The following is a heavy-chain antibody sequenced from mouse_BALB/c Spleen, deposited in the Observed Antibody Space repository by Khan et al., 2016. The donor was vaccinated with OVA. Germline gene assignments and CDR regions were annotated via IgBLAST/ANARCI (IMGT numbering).Heavy chain of an antibody. CDR3: ARSAYGNFAY. CDR2: ISSDGDYT. J-gene: IGHJ3*01. D-gene: IGHD2-1*01. V-gene: IGHV5-9-3*01. CDR1: GFTFSTYA. Sequence: QRVESGGGLVKPGGSLKLSCAASGFTFSTYAMSWVRQTPEKRLEWVATISSDGDYTYYPDNVTGRFTISRDNAKNILYLPMSSLRSEDTAMYYCARSAYGNFAYWGQGTLVTVSA.